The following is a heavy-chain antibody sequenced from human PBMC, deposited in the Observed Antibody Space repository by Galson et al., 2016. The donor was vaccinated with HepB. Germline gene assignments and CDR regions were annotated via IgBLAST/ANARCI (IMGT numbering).Heavy chain of an antibody. V-gene: IGHV1-18*01. D-gene: IGHD6-6*01. J-gene: IGHJ4*02. Sequence: SVKVSCKASGYTFINYGINWVRQAPGQGLEWVGWISSYNANTNYAQQLQGRVTMTTDTSTSTAYMELRSLRSDDTAVYYCAKGGIAAPEYFDYWGQGTLVTVSS. CDR1: GYTFINYG. CDR3: AKGGIAAPEYFDY. CDR2: ISSYNANT.